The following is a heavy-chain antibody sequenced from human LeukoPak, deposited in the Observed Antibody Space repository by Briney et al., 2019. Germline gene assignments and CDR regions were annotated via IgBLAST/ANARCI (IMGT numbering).Heavy chain of an antibody. CDR2: IWYDGSKK. Sequence: GGSLRLSCAASGFVFINYGMHWVRQAPGKGLEWVAVIWYDGSKKYYADSVKGRFTISRDNSKNTVYLQMNSLRAEDTAVYYCARVSPDIVVVIGTGAPDYWGQGTLVTVSS. V-gene: IGHV3-33*01. CDR3: ARVSPDIVVVIGTGAPDY. D-gene: IGHD2-21*01. CDR1: GFVFINYG. J-gene: IGHJ4*02.